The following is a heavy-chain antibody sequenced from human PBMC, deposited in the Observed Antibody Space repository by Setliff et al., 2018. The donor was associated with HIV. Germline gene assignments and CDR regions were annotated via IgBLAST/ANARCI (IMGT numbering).Heavy chain of an antibody. CDR1: GYSFTSLW. CDR3: IRQSLAAVTTTRVLDWVAGD. J-gene: IGHJ4*02. CDR2: IFPDDSDT. D-gene: IGHD3-9*01. V-gene: IGHV5-51*01. Sequence: GESLTISCKGSGYSFTSLWIGWVRQIPGKGLEWMGVIFPDDSDTRVSPPFQGQVTISADKSISTAYLQWSSLKASGTAMYYCIRQSLAAVTTTRVLDWVAGDWGQGTQVTVSS.